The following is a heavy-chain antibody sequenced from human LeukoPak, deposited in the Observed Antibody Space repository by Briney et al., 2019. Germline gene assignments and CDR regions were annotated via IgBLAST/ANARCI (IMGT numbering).Heavy chain of an antibody. D-gene: IGHD5-12*01. CDR2: ICNSGST. J-gene: IGHJ4*02. CDR3: AEGGQWLRV. Sequence: SETLSLTCTVSGGSISNYCWSCIRQPAVKGLEWTGRICNSGSTNYNPSLKSRVTMSVDTSKNQFSLKLTSVTASDTAVYYCAEGGQWLRVWGQGTLVTVSS. V-gene: IGHV4-4*07. CDR1: GGSISNYC.